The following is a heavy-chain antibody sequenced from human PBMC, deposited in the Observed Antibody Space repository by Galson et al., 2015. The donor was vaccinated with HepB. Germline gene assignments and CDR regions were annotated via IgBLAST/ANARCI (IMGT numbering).Heavy chain of an antibody. CDR1: GYTFASYG. V-gene: IGHV1-18*01. J-gene: IGHJ4*02. Sequence: SVKVSCKASGYTFASYGISWVRQAPGQGLEWMGWISAYNSKTNYAEKVQGRVTMTTDTATSTAYMELRSLRSDDTAVYYCARGQVVPGTHYFDYWGQGTLVTVSS. CDR3: ARGQVVPGTHYFDY. D-gene: IGHD2-21*02. CDR2: ISAYNSKT.